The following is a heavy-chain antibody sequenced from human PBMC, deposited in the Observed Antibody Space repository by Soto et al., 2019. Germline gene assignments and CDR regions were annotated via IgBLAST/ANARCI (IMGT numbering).Heavy chain of an antibody. CDR1: GFTFSNYA. CDR3: AVRKTGSYFDY. J-gene: IGHJ4*02. Sequence: EVQLLESGGGLVQPGGSLGLSCAASGFTFSNYAMSWVRQAPGQGLEWVSGIGASGDGTYYADSVKGRFIISRDNSKNTLHLQMNSLRAEDTAVYYCAVRKTGSYFDYWGQGTLVTVSS. D-gene: IGHD1-26*01. CDR2: IGASGDGT. V-gene: IGHV3-23*01.